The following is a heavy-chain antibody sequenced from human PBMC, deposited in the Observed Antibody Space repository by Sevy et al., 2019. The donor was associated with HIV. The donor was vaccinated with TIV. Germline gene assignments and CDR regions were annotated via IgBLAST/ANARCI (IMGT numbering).Heavy chain of an antibody. CDR1: GVTFSNAW. CDR2: ITSKADDEQT. J-gene: IGHJ4*02. CDR3: TTGFRGYSAYDSLGY. V-gene: IGHV3-15*01. Sequence: GGSLRLSCAASGVTFSNAWMSWVRQAPGKGLEWVGRITSKADDEQTDYSAAVKGRFTISRDDSKNTLFLQMNSLKTEDTAIYYCTTGFRGYSAYDSLGYWGQGTLVTVSS. D-gene: IGHD5-12*01.